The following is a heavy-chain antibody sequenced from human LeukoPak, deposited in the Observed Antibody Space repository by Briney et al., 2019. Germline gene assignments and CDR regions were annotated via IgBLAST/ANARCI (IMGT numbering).Heavy chain of an antibody. J-gene: IGHJ3*02. V-gene: IGHV4-30-2*01. CDR3: ARDGYCSSTSCSDAFDI. D-gene: IGHD2-2*03. CDR2: IYHSGST. Sequence: PSETLSLTCTVSGGSISSGGYYWSWIRQPPGKGLEGIGYIYHSGSTYYNPSLKSRVTISVDRSKNQFSLKLSSVTAADTAVYYCARDGYCSSTSCSDAFDIRGQGTMVTVSS. CDR1: GGSISSGGYY.